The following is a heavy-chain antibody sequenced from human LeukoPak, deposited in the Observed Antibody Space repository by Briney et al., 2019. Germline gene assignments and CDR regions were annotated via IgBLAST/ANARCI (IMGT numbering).Heavy chain of an antibody. V-gene: IGHV3-7*01. CDR2: IKQDGSEK. CDR1: GFTFSSYW. D-gene: IGHD3-22*01. CDR3: ARDWDDSSGFPFDY. Sequence: GGSLRLSCAASGFTFSSYWMSWVRQAPGKGMEWVANIKQDGSEKYYVDSVKGRFTISRDNAKNSLYLQMNSLRAEDTAVYYCARDWDDSSGFPFDYWGQGALVTVSS. J-gene: IGHJ4*02.